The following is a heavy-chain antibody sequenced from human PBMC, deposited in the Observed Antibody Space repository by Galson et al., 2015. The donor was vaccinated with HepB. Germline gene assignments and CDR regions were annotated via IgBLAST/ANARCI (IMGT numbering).Heavy chain of an antibody. Sequence: SLRLSCAASGFIVSSNHMSWVRQAPGKGLEWVSVIYGGGRTYYADSVKGRFTTSRDNSKNTLYLQMKSLRAEDTAVYYCARDSPRGHSYGIFDYWGQGTLVTVSS. CDR1: GFIVSSNH. J-gene: IGHJ4*02. CDR3: ARDSPRGHSYGIFDY. CDR2: IYGGGRT. V-gene: IGHV3-53*01. D-gene: IGHD5-18*01.